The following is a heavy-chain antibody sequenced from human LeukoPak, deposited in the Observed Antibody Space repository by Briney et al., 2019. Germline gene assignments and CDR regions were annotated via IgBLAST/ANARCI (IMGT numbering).Heavy chain of an antibody. V-gene: IGHV3-23*01. CDR3: AKDSYSHNGIFDAFDL. D-gene: IGHD2-8*01. J-gene: IGHJ3*01. Sequence: HPGGSLRLSCAASGLTFSNYAMTWVRQAPGKGLEWVSTIGGGPVYYADSVKGRFTISRDDSKNTLFLQMKSLRAEDTAIYYCAKDSYSHNGIFDAFDLWGQGTMVTVFS. CDR2: IGGGPV. CDR1: GLTFSNYA.